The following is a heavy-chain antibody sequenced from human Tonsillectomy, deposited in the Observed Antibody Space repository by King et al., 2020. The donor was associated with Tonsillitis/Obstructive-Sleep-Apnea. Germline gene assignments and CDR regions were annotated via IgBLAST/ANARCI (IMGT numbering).Heavy chain of an antibody. CDR2: IYSGGST. CDR1: GFTVSSNY. Sequence: VQLVESGGGLVQPGGSLRLSCAASGFTVSSNYMSWVRQAPGKGLEWVSVIYSGGSTYYADSVKGRFTISRHNSKNTLYLQMNSLRAEDTAVYYCARAPSDHSTDPLDWGQGTLVTVSS. J-gene: IGHJ4*02. CDR3: ARAPSDHSTDPLD. D-gene: IGHD6-13*01. V-gene: IGHV3-53*04.